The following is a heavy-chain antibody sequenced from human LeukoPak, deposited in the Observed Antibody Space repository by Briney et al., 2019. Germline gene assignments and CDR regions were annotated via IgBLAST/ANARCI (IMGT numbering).Heavy chain of an antibody. V-gene: IGHV3-48*03. CDR3: ARDGSGYDLSGYYYYYMDV. CDR2: ISSSGSTI. Sequence: GGSLRLSCAASGFTFSSYEMNWVRQAPGKGLEWVSYISSSGSTIYYADSVKGRFTISRDNAKNSLYLQMNSLRAEDTAVYYCARDGSGYDLSGYYYYYMDVWGKGTTVTISS. D-gene: IGHD5-12*01. CDR1: GFTFSSYE. J-gene: IGHJ6*03.